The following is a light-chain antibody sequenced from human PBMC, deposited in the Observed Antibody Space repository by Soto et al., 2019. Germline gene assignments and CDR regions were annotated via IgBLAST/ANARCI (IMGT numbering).Light chain of an antibody. Sequence: QSALTQPASVSGSPGQSITISCTGTSGDVGRYDLVSWYQQHPGKAPKLMIYEASKRPSGVSNRFSGSKSGSTASLTISGLQAEDEADYYCCSYAGTSIFYVFGSGTKLTVL. CDR3: CSYAGTSIFYV. J-gene: IGLJ1*01. CDR2: EAS. V-gene: IGLV2-23*01. CDR1: SGDVGRYDL.